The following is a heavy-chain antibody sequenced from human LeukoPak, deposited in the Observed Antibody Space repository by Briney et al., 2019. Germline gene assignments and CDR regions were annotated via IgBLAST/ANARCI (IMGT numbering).Heavy chain of an antibody. CDR1: GFTFSSYW. CDR2: IKQDGSEK. V-gene: IGHV3-7*01. J-gene: IGHJ4*02. Sequence: PGGSLRLSCAASGFTFSSYWMSWVRQAPGKGLEWVATIKQDGSEKYYVDSVKGRFTISRDNAKNSLFLQMNSLRAEDTAVYYCARDYYDRSGYYLACDYWGQGTLVTVSS. D-gene: IGHD3-22*01. CDR3: ARDYYDRSGYYLACDY.